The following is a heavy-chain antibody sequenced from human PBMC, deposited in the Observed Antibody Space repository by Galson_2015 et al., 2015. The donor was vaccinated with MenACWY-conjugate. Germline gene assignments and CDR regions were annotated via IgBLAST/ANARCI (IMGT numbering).Heavy chain of an antibody. V-gene: IGHV3-74*01. CDR3: AKPGGASFYFDS. D-gene: IGHD1-14*01. CDR1: GFIFNTYW. J-gene: IGHJ4*02. Sequence: SLRLSCAASGFIFNTYWMHRVRHAPGKGLEWVSHISPGGSSITYADSVKDRFTISRDNAKNTLYLQMNSLRPEDTAVFYCAKPGGASFYFDSWGQGTLVTVSS. CDR2: ISPGGSSI.